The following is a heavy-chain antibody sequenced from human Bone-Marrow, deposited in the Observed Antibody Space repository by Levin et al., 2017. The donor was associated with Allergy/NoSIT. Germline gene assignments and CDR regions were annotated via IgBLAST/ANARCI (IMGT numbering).Heavy chain of an antibody. J-gene: IGHJ6*02. D-gene: IGHD3-10*01. Sequence: GASVKVSCKASGYTFTGYYMHWVRQAPGQGLEWMGWINPNSGGTNYAQKFQGRVTMTRDTSISTAYMELSRLRSDDTAVYYCARDYYGSGSYYPLLYYYYYGMDVWGQGTTVTVSS. CDR1: GYTFTGYY. V-gene: IGHV1-2*02. CDR3: ARDYYGSGSYYPLLYYYYYGMDV. CDR2: INPNSGGT.